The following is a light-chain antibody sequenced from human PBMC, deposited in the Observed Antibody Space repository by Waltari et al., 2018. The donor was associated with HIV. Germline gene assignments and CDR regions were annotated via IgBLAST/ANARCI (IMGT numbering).Light chain of an antibody. Sequence: QSALAQPPSPSVTPGQRVTISCSGSISNMGINPVNWYRRLPGAAPKLRISNKNQRPSGVPDRFSASKSGTSASLAISGLQSEDEADYYCATWDDRLSSLVFGGGTFLTVL. J-gene: IGLJ3*02. CDR3: ATWDDRLSSLV. CDR1: ISNMGINP. CDR2: NKN. V-gene: IGLV1-44*01.